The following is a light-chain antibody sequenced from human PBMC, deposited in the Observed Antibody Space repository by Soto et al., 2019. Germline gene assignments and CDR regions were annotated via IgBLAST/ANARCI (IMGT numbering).Light chain of an antibody. Sequence: DIVMTQSPDSLAVSLGERATINCKSSQSVLYNSNNFLDWYQQKPGQPPKLLIYRASNRESGVPDRISGSGSGTDFTLTISSLQAEDVAVYYFQQYYITPWTFGQGTKVEIK. CDR3: QQYYITPWT. J-gene: IGKJ1*01. V-gene: IGKV4-1*01. CDR2: RAS. CDR1: QSVLYNSNNF.